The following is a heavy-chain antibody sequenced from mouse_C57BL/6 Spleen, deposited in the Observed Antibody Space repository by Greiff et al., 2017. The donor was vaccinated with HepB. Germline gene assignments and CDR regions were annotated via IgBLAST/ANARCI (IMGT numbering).Heavy chain of an antibody. D-gene: IGHD2-4*01. J-gene: IGHJ3*01. CDR2: ISDGGSYT. CDR1: GFTFSSYA. CDR3: AREGGYDYDGLFAY. Sequence: DVKLVESGGGLVKPGGSLKLSCAASGFTFSSYAMSWVRQTPEKRLEWVATISDGGSYTYYPDNVKGRFTISRDNAKNNLYLQMSHLKSEDTAMYYCAREGGYDYDGLFAYWGQGTLVTVSA. V-gene: IGHV5-4*01.